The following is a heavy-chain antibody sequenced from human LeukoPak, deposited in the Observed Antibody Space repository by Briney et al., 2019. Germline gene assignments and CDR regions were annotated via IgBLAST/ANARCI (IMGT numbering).Heavy chain of an antibody. J-gene: IGHJ4*01. Sequence: PSETLSLTCAVSGGSISSGNWWCWVRQPPGKVLEWIGVMHHSGSTYYNPSLKSRLTISVDKSKNQFFVKLSSVTAADTAVYYCARAGGCTTTSCDLDYWGHGTLVTVSS. CDR1: GGSISSGNW. D-gene: IGHD2-2*01. V-gene: IGHV4-4*02. CDR2: MHHSGST. CDR3: ARAGGCTTTSCDLDY.